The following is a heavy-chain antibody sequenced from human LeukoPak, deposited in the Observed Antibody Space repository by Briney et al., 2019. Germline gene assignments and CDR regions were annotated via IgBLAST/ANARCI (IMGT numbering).Heavy chain of an antibody. Sequence: PSETLSLTCAVYGGSFSGYYWSWIRQPPGKGLEWIGEINHSGSTNYNPSLKSRVTISVDTSKNQFSLKLSSVTAADTAVYYCARAVVVVPAAKWGMYYFDYWGRGTLVTVSS. CDR3: ARAVVVVPAAKWGMYYFDY. V-gene: IGHV4-34*01. CDR2: INHSGST. J-gene: IGHJ4*02. D-gene: IGHD2-2*01. CDR1: GGSFSGYY.